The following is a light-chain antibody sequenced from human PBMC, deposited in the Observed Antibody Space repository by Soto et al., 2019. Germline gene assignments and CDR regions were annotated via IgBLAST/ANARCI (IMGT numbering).Light chain of an antibody. CDR2: DVS. J-gene: IGKJ1*01. V-gene: IGKV3-11*01. Sequence: EIVLTQSPATLSLSPWERATLSCRASQSVSSYLAWYQQKPGQAPRLLMYDVSNRATGIPASFSVSGYGTDFTLTITSIEPEDCAVYYCQQRSRWPWTFGQGNKREIK. CDR1: QSVSSY. CDR3: QQRSRWPWT.